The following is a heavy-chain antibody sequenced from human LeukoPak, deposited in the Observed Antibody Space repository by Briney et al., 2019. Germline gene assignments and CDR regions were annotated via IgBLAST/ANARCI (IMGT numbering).Heavy chain of an antibody. V-gene: IGHV3-48*03. CDR3: ARVGEMATITG. CDR2: ISSSGSTI. CDR1: GFTFSSYE. Sequence: PGGSLRLSCAASGFTFSSYEMNWVRQAPGKGLEWVSYISSSGSTIYYADSVKGRFTISRDNAKNSLYLQMNSLRAEDTAVYYCARVGEMATITGWGQGTLVTVSS. D-gene: IGHD5-24*01. J-gene: IGHJ4*02.